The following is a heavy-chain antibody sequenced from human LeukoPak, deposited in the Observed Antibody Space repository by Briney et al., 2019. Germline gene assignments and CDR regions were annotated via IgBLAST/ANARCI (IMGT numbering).Heavy chain of an antibody. CDR2: IFTDGSTT. Sequence: PGGSLRLSCVASEFNFFSYGMQWVRQAPGKGLVWVSRIFTDGSTTSYADSVKGRFTISRDNAKNTLYLEMKSLRVEDTAVYYCARELPREVTLDSWGQATLVTVSP. V-gene: IGHV3-74*01. CDR3: ARELPREVTLDS. J-gene: IGHJ5*01. CDR1: EFNFFSYG. D-gene: IGHD2-21*02.